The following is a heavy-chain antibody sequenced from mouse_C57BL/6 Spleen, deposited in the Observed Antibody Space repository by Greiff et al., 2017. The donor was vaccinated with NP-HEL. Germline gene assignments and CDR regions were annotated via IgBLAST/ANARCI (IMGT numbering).Heavy chain of an antibody. CDR2: IYPGDGDT. V-gene: IGHV1-82*01. CDR3: AREAYYYGSSPFDY. CDR1: GYAFSSSW. J-gene: IGHJ2*01. D-gene: IGHD1-1*01. Sequence: QVQLQQSGPELVKPGASVKISCKASGYAFSSSWMNWVKQRPGKGLEWIGRIYPGDGDTNYNGKFKGKATLTADKSSSTAYMQLSSLTSEDSAVYFCAREAYYYGSSPFDYWGQGTTLTVSS.